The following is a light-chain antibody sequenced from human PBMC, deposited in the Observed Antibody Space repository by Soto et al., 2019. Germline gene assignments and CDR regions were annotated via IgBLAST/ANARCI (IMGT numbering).Light chain of an antibody. CDR2: WAS. Sequence: DIVMTQSPDSLAVSLGERATINCKSSQSVLYSSNNKNYLAWYQQRPGQPPKLLIYWASTRESGVPDRFTDSGSGTDFALTISSLQAEDVAVYYCQQYYSTPFTFGPGTKVHIK. CDR1: QSVLYSSNNKNY. J-gene: IGKJ3*01. CDR3: QQYYSTPFT. V-gene: IGKV4-1*01.